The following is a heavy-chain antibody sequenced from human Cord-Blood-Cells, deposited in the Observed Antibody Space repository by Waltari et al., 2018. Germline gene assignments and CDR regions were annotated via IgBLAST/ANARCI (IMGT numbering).Heavy chain of an antibody. D-gene: IGHD1-26*01. V-gene: IGHV3-30-3*01. CDR1: GFTFSSYA. CDR2: ISYDRSNK. Sequence: QVQLVESGGGVVQPGRSLRLSCAAAGFTFSSYAMHWVRRAPGKGLEWVAVISYDRSNKYYADSVKGRFTISRDNSKNTLYLQMNSLRAEDTAVYYCAREWELHYYYGMDVWGQGTTVTVSS. CDR3: AREWELHYYYGMDV. J-gene: IGHJ6*02.